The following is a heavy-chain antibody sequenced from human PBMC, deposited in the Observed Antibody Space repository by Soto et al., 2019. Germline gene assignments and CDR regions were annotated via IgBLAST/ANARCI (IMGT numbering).Heavy chain of an antibody. CDR2: ISPYNGNT. CDR3: ARDQYFFDSSGYYDH. Sequence: GASVKVSCKTSGYTFVSYGISWVRQAPGQGLEWMGLISPYNGNTNFAQRFQGRVTLTTDTSSDIVYMDLGSLKSDDTAVYYCARDQYFFDSSGYYDHWGQGTLVTVSS. V-gene: IGHV1-18*04. CDR1: GYTFVSYG. J-gene: IGHJ5*02. D-gene: IGHD3-22*01.